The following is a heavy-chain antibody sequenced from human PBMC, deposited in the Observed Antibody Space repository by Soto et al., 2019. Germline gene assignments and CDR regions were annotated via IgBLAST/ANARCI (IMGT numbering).Heavy chain of an antibody. J-gene: IGHJ3*02. V-gene: IGHV3-23*01. CDR3: AKDQADYIWGSYRSPHAFDI. D-gene: IGHD3-16*02. Sequence: PGGSLRLSCAASGLTFSSYAMSWVRQAPGKGLEWVSAISGSGGSTYYADSVKGRFTISRDNSKSTLYLQMNSLRAEDTAVYYCAKDQADYIWGSYRSPHAFDIWGQGTMVTVSS. CDR1: GLTFSSYA. CDR2: ISGSGGST.